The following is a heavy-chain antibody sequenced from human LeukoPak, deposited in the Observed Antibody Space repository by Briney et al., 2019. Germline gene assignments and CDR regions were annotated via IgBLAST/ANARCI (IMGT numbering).Heavy chain of an antibody. Sequence: HPGGSLRLSCAASGFTFSSYAMIWVRQAPGKGLEWVSAISGSGGDTYYADSVKGRFTIFRDNSKNTVYLRMNSLRAEDTAVYYCAKDPWGSRGYFDYWGQGTLVTASS. J-gene: IGHJ4*02. CDR3: AKDPWGSRGYFDY. V-gene: IGHV3-23*01. D-gene: IGHD7-27*01. CDR1: GFTFSSYA. CDR2: ISGSGGDT.